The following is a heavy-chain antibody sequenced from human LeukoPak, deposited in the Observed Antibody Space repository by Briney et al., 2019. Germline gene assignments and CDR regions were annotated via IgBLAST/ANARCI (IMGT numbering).Heavy chain of an antibody. Sequence: SETLSLTCTVSGGSISSYYWSWIRRPPGKGLEWIGYIYYSGSTNYNPSLKSRVTISVDTSKNQFSLKLSSVTAADTAVYYCARVAGIQLWPQYYYYYYMDVWGKGTTVTISS. D-gene: IGHD5-18*01. CDR1: GGSISSYY. CDR3: ARVAGIQLWPQYYYYYYMDV. V-gene: IGHV4-59*01. CDR2: IYYSGST. J-gene: IGHJ6*03.